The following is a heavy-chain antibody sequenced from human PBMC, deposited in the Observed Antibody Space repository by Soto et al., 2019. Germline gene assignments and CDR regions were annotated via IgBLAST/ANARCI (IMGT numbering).Heavy chain of an antibody. J-gene: IGHJ5*01. CDR3: ARDHRWGYEYGDYGDS. V-gene: IGHV3-20*04. CDR2: MHRNGNST. D-gene: IGHD4-17*01. Sequence: EVQLVESGGGVVRPGGSLSLACVVSGFSLDEYGMSWVRQAPGKGPEWVSGMHRNGNSTGYADSVKGRFTISRDDAKNSLYLQMNSLRAEDTAVYYCARDHRWGYEYGDYGDSWGHGTLVTVSS. CDR1: GFSLDEYG.